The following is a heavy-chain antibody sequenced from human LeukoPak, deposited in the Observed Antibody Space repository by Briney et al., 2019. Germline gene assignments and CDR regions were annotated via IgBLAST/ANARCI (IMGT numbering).Heavy chain of an antibody. CDR1: GGTFSSYA. CDR3: ARDRAPYYYDSSGYYSDLDY. V-gene: IGHV1-69*05. CDR2: IIPIFGTA. J-gene: IGHJ4*02. Sequence: SVKVSCKASGGTFSSYAISWVRQAPGQGLEWMGRIIPIFGTANYAQKFQGRVTITTDESTSTAYMELSSRRSEDTAVYYCARDRAPYYYDSSGYYSDLDYWGQGTLVTVSS. D-gene: IGHD3-22*01.